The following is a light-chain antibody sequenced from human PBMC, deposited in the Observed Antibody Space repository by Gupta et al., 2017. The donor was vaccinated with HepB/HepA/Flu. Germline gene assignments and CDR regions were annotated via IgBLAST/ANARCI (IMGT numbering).Light chain of an antibody. J-gene: IGLJ2*01. Sequence: QLVLTQSPSASASLGASVTLTCTLDSGHNNYAIAWHQQQPQKGPRYVMQINSDGSHSRGDGIPDRFSGSSSGAERYLTISSLQSDDEADYYCQTWGTGIHVVFGGGTKLTVL. CDR2: INSDGSH. CDR3: QTWGTGIHVV. CDR1: SGHNNYA. V-gene: IGLV4-69*01.